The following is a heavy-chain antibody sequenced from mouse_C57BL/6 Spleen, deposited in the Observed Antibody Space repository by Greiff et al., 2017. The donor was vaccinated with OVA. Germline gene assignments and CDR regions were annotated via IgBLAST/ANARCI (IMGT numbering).Heavy chain of an antibody. CDR3: AREGGYSLDAMDD. J-gene: IGHJ4*01. D-gene: IGHD2-3*01. Sequence: QVQLQQPGTELVKPGASVKLSCKASGYTFTSYWMHWVKPRPGQGLEWIGNINPSNGGTNYNEKFKSKATLTVDKSSSTAYMQLSSLTSEDSAVYYCAREGGYSLDAMDDWGQGTSVTVSS. V-gene: IGHV1-53*01. CDR2: INPSNGGT. CDR1: GYTFTSYW.